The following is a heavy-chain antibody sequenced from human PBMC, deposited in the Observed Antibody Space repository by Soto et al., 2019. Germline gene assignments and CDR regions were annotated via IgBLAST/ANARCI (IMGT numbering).Heavy chain of an antibody. Sequence: QVQLQESGPGLVKPSETLSLTCTVSGGSISSYYWSWIRQSPGKGLEWIGYIHYSGRTYYNPSLKSRFTICIDTTKNQYSLRLNSVTAADTAVYDCAIRSPPPAGDFGWAFDIWGQGTMVTVSS. D-gene: IGHD7-27*01. J-gene: IGHJ3*02. V-gene: IGHV4-59*08. CDR3: AIRSPPPAGDFGWAFDI. CDR1: GGSISSYY. CDR2: IHYSGRT.